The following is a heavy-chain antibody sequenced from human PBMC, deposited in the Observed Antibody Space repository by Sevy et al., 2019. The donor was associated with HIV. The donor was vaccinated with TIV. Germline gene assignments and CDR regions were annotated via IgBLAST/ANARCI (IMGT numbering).Heavy chain of an antibody. CDR1: RFSFSNYA. D-gene: IGHD3-3*01. V-gene: IGHV3-23*01. Sequence: GGSLRLSCAASRFSFSNYAINWVRQAPGKGLEWVSAISGSGGRTYYADSVKGRFTIFRDNSKNTLYLQMNSLRAEDTAVYYCAKVWRDAFDIWGQGTMVTVSS. CDR2: ISGSGGRT. J-gene: IGHJ3*02. CDR3: AKVWRDAFDI.